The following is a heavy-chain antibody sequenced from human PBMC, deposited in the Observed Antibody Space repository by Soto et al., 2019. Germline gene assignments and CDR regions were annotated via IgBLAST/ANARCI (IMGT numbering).Heavy chain of an antibody. V-gene: IGHV3-48*02. CDR2: ISSSSSTI. CDR3: AREKVTQIDY. D-gene: IGHD2-21*02. CDR1: GFTFSSYS. J-gene: IGHJ4*02. Sequence: LRLSCAASGFTFSSYSMNWVHQAPGKGPEWVSYISSSSSTIYYADSVKGRFTISRDNAKNSLYLQMNSLRDEDTAVYYCAREKVTQIDYWGQGTLVTVSS.